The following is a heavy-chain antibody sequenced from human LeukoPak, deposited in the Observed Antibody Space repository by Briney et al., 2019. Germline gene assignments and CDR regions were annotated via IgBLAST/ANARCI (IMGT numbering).Heavy chain of an antibody. V-gene: IGHV3-74*01. CDR1: GFTFSIYW. J-gene: IGHJ5*02. CDR2: ISIDGSST. CDR3: AGGFGELYH. Sequence: GGSLRLSCAASGFTFSIYWMHSVRHAPGKGLVWVSRISIDGSSTSYADSVKGRFTISRDNSKNTLYLQMNSLRAEDTAVYYCAGGFGELYHWGQGTLVTVSS. D-gene: IGHD3-10*01.